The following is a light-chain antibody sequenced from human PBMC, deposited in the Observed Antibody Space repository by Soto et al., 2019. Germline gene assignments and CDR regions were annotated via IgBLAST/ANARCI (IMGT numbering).Light chain of an antibody. CDR2: DAS. CDR1: QSVSTS. CDR3: QVRDVWPS. V-gene: IGKV3-11*01. Sequence: NVLTQSPVPLTLSQGERAVLSCRASQSVSTSLAWYQHKPGQAPRLFIYDASKRAPGIPARFSGSGSGTDFTLTISSLEPEDFAVYYCQVRDVWPSFGQGTKVDIK. J-gene: IGKJ1*01.